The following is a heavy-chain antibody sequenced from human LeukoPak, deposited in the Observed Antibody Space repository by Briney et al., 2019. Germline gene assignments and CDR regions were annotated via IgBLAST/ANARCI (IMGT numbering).Heavy chain of an antibody. Sequence: VASVKVSCKASGYTFTSYYMHWVRQAPGQGLEWMGIINPSGGSTSYAQKFQGRVTMTRDMSTSTVYMELSSLRSEDTAVYYCAKVGTTVTTYYYYYMDVWGKGTTVTVSS. CDR2: INPSGGST. V-gene: IGHV1-46*01. D-gene: IGHD4-11*01. CDR3: AKVGTTVTTYYYYYMDV. CDR1: GYTFTSYY. J-gene: IGHJ6*03.